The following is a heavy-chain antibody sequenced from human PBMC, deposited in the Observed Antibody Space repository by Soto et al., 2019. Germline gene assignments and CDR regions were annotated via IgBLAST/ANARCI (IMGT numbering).Heavy chain of an antibody. V-gene: IGHV3-48*02. Sequence: WGSLRLSCAASGFTFSSYSMNWVRQAPGKGLEWVSYISSSSSTIYYADSVKGRFTISRDNAKNSLYLQMNSLRDEDTAVYYCARASEVVPGYYYYGMDVWGQGTTVTVSS. CDR1: GFTFSSYS. CDR2: ISSSSSTI. CDR3: ARASEVVPGYYYYGMDV. D-gene: IGHD2-2*01. J-gene: IGHJ6*02.